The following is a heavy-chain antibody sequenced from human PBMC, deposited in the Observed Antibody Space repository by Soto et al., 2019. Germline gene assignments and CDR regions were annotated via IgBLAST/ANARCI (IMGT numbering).Heavy chain of an antibody. J-gene: IGHJ6*02. Sequence: QLQLVESGGGVVQPGRSLRLSCAASGFTFSLYGMHWVRQAPGRGLEWVAVTSYDGSNKFYADSVKGRFTISRDNSKNTLYLEMNSLRPEDTAVYFCAKDSGYNGYDVYDDYYGMDVWGQGTTVTVSS. CDR2: TSYDGSNK. D-gene: IGHD5-12*01. CDR1: GFTFSLYG. CDR3: AKDSGYNGYDVYDDYYGMDV. V-gene: IGHV3-30*18.